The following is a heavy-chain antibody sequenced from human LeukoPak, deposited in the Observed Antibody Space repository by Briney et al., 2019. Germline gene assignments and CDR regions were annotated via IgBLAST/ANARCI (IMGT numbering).Heavy chain of an antibody. V-gene: IGHV1-69*13. D-gene: IGHD3-3*01. J-gene: IGHJ3*02. CDR1: GGTFSSYA. CDR2: IIPIFGTA. CDR3: ARQYYDFWSGNPIGAFDI. Sequence: ASVKVSCKASGGTFSSYAISWVRQAPGQGLEWMGGIIPIFGTANYAQKFQGRVTITADESTSTAYMELSSLRSEDTAVYYCARQYYDFWSGNPIGAFDIWGQGTMVTVSS.